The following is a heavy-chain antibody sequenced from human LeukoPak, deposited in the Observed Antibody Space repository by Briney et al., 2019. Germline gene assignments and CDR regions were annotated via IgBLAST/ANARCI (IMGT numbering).Heavy chain of an antibody. Sequence: GGSLRLSCAASGFNFDDYGMSWVRQAPGKGLEWVSGINWNGGSTGYADSVKGRFTISRDNAKNSLYLQMNSLIAEGTALYYCARGDYGSGSYDDYWGQGTLVTVSS. CDR2: INWNGGST. D-gene: IGHD3-10*01. J-gene: IGHJ4*02. V-gene: IGHV3-20*04. CDR3: ARGDYGSGSYDDY. CDR1: GFNFDDYG.